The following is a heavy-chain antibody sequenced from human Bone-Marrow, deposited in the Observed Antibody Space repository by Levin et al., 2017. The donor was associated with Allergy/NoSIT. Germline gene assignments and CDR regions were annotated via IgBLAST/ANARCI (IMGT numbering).Heavy chain of an antibody. V-gene: IGHV3-23*01. D-gene: IGHD4/OR15-4a*01. CDR2: ISYSGART. CDR3: AKDWQANYFFDH. J-gene: IGHJ4*02. Sequence: GESLKISCAASGFTFSSYDMSWVRQAPGKGLEWVSAISYSGARTYYADSVRGRFTISRDQSKNMLYLQMHSLRGEDTAVYYCAKDWQANYFFDHWGQGTLVTVSS. CDR1: GFTFSSYD.